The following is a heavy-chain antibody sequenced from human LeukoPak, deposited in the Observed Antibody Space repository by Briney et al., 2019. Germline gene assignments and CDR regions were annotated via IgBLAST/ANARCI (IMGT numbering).Heavy chain of an antibody. D-gene: IGHD5-24*01. J-gene: IGHJ4*02. CDR1: GGSISSYY. CDR2: IYYSGST. CDR3: ARAVRDGYNEDKSDY. Sequence: SETLSLTCTVSGGSISSYYWSWIRQPPGKGLEWIGYIYYSGSTNYNPSLKSRVTISVDTSKNQFSLKLSSVTAADTAVYYCARAVRDGYNEDKSDYWGQGTLATVSS. V-gene: IGHV4-59*01.